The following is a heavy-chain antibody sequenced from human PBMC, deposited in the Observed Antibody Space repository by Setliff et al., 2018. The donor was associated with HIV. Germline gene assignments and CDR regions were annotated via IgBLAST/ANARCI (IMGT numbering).Heavy chain of an antibody. CDR2: ISATGTTV. Sequence: PGGSLRLSCTASGFTFDDYAMHWVRQAPGEGLEWLSYISATGTTVSYVDSVRGRFVIYRDSVRNVLYLQMKSLRVEDTALYYCVRDQLRVPERWDFDFWGQGTLVTVS. J-gene: IGHJ4*02. D-gene: IGHD1-26*01. CDR1: GFTFDDYA. CDR3: VRDQLRVPERWDFDF. V-gene: IGHV3-48*01.